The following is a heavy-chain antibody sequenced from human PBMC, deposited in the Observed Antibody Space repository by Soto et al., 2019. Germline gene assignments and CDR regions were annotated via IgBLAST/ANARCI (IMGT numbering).Heavy chain of an antibody. J-gene: IGHJ6*02. CDR3: ARGYSSGWYPHYYYGMDV. Sequence: QVQLVESGGGVVQPGRSLRLSCAASGFTFSSYGMHWVRQAPGKGLEWVAVIWYDGSNKYYADSVKGRFTISRDNSKNTLYLQMNSLRAEDTAVYYCARGYSSGWYPHYYYGMDVWGQGTTVTVSS. CDR2: IWYDGSNK. CDR1: GFTFSSYG. V-gene: IGHV3-33*01. D-gene: IGHD6-19*01.